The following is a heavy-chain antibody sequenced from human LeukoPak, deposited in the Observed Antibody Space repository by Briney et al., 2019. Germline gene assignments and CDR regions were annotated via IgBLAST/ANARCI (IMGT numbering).Heavy chain of an antibody. J-gene: IGHJ4*02. D-gene: IGHD3-10*01. CDR2: TFHSGST. V-gene: IGHV4-30-4*08. CDR3: ARAHYASGAFYYFDS. Sequence: SETLSLTCNVSGGSITGDNYWTWIRPPLGEGMEWIGHTFHSGSTYYNPSLKSRLPLSVDTSKNLFSLRLSSMTAADTAVYYCARAHYASGAFYYFDSWGPGSLVTVSS. CDR1: GGSITGDNY.